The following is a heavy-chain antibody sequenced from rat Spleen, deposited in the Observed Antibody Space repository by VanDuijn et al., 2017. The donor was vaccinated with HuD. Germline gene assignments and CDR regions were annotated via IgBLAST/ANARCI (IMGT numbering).Heavy chain of an antibody. V-gene: IGHV2-43*01. Sequence: QVQLKESGPGLVQPSQTLSLTCTVSGFSLTRYDISWVRQPPGKGLEWLGVIWNGGTTAYNSLLKSRLSISRDTSKSQVFLRMNSLQTEDTATYYCVRANRESYAHFDYWGQGVMVTVSS. CDR2: IWNGGTT. CDR1: GFSLTRYD. CDR3: VRANRESYAHFDY. D-gene: IGHD1-12*01. J-gene: IGHJ2*01.